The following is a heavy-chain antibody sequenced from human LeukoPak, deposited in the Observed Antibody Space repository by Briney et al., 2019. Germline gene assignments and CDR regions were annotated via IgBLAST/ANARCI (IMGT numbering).Heavy chain of an antibody. D-gene: IGHD5-12*01. CDR3: ARDSGYDRYNWFDP. CDR1: GGSISSHY. Sequence: PSETLSLTCTVSGGSISSHYWSWIRQSPGKGLEWIGYIYNSGSTKYNPSLKSRVTISVDTSKKQFSLKLSSVTAADTAVYYCARDSGYDRYNWFDPWGQGTLVTVSS. CDR2: IYNSGST. J-gene: IGHJ5*02. V-gene: IGHV4-59*11.